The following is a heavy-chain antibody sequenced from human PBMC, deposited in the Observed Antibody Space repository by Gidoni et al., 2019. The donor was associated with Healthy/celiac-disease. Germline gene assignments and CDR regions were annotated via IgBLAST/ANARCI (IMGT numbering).Heavy chain of an antibody. V-gene: IGHV1-24*01. Sequence: QVQLVQSGAEVKKPGASVKVSCKVSGYTLTELSMHCVRQAPGKGREWMGGFDPEDGETIYAQKFQGRVTMTEDTSTDTAYMELSSLRSEDTAVYYCATPTYYYDSSGYLYWGQGTLVTVSS. CDR2: FDPEDGET. CDR3: ATPTYYYDSSGYLY. CDR1: GYTLTELS. J-gene: IGHJ4*02. D-gene: IGHD3-22*01.